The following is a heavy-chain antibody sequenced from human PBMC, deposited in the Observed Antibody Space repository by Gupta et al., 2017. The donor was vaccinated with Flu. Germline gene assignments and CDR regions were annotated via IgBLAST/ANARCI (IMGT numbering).Heavy chain of an antibody. CDR3: AKDLRHTYDMFLSSYYGMDV. CDR2: ISESGERT. V-gene: IGHV3-23*01. D-gene: IGHD1-1*01. Sequence: EVQLLESGGGLVQTGGSLRLSWSASGFTFSTYALSWFPQPPGKGLEWVSSISESGERTCYADSVKGRLTISRYNSKNTLYLQMKSLRAEDTAVYYCAKDLRHTYDMFLSSYYGMDVWGQWTTVTVSS. J-gene: IGHJ6*02. CDR1: GFTFSTYA.